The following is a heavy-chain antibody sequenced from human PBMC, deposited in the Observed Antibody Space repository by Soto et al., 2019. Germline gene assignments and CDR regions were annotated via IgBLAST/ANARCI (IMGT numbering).Heavy chain of an antibody. J-gene: IGHJ6*02. Sequence: QVQLQESGPGLVKPSETLSLTCTVSGDSISRYYWSWIRLSPRKGLEWIGYIYSSGETNYNPSVKSRVTISVARTQNQFSLKLSSATAADTALYYCARDQGGEFLKGSGMDVWGQGTTVTVFS. CDR3: ARDQGGEFLKGSGMDV. CDR2: IYSSGET. D-gene: IGHD3-10*01. V-gene: IGHV4-59*01. CDR1: GDSISRYY.